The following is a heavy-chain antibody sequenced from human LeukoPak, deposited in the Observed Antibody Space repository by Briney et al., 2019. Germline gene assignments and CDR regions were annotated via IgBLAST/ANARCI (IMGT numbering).Heavy chain of an antibody. Sequence: LPGRSLRRSCAASGFTFSDYEMNWVRQAPGKGLEWVSYISNSGSTIYYADSVKGRFTISRDNAKNSLYLQLNSLRAEDTALYYCARRGYFDYWGQGTLVTVSS. CDR1: GFTFSDYE. CDR3: ARRGYFDY. CDR2: ISNSGSTI. J-gene: IGHJ4*02. V-gene: IGHV3-48*03.